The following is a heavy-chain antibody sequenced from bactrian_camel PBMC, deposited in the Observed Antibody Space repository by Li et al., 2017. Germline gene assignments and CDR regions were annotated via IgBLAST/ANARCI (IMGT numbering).Heavy chain of an antibody. J-gene: IGHJ4*01. CDR1: GFTFSIYG. V-gene: IGHV3S26*01. CDR2: CISYDGNP. CDR3: AAGSLRRDGCSGRPDKTAFAY. Sequence: HVQLVESGGGLVQPGGSLRLSCATTGFTFSIYGMNWVRQAPGKEREGVACISYDGNPIYVYFGRFSISRDNAKNTLYLQMNNLTPEDTGMYVCAAGSLRRDGCSGRPDKTAFAYWGQGTQVTVS. D-gene: IGHD6*01.